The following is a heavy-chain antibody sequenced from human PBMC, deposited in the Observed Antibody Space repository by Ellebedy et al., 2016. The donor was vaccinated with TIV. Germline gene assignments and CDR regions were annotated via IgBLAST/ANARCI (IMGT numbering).Heavy chain of an antibody. D-gene: IGHD2-2*01. CDR1: GGSISSSSYH. CDR2: IYYSGSS. V-gene: IGHV4-61*05. Sequence: GSLRLSCSVSGGSISSSSYHWGWIRQPPGKGLEWIGYIYYSGSSNYNPSLKSRVTISVDTSKNQFSLKLSSVTAADTAVYYCARDAPCSSTSCAYYYYGMDVWGQGTTVTVSS. CDR3: ARDAPCSSTSCAYYYYGMDV. J-gene: IGHJ6*02.